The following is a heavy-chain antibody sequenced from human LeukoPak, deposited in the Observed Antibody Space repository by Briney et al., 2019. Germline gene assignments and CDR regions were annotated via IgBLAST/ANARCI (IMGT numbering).Heavy chain of an antibody. V-gene: IGHV3-48*03. CDR1: GFTFNNYE. CDR2: ISTSGAII. Sequence: PGGSLRLSCAASGFTFNNYEMNWVRQAPGEGLEWVSYISTSGAIIYYADSVKGRFTISRDNAKNSLYLQMNSLRAEDTAVYYCARGSLSDRGDYWGQGTLVTVSS. D-gene: IGHD3-16*01. J-gene: IGHJ4*02. CDR3: ARGSLSDRGDY.